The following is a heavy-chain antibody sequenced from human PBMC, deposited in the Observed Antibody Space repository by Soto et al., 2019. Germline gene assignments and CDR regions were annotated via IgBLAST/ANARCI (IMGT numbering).Heavy chain of an antibody. CDR2: IIPIFGTA. CDR1: RCTFSSYA. CDR3: AREVCSSTSCYTNYYGMDV. V-gene: IGHV1-69*13. Sequence: SVKVSCTASRCTFSSYAISWVRHAPGQGLEWMGGIIPIFGTANYAQKFQGRVTITADESTSTAYMELSSLRSEDTAVYYCAREVCSSTSCYTNYYGMDVWGQGTTVTVSS. D-gene: IGHD2-2*02. J-gene: IGHJ6*02.